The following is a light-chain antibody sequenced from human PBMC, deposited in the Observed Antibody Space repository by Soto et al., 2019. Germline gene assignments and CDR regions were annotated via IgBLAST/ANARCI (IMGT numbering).Light chain of an antibody. CDR1: SSDVGSYNL. CDR3: CSYAGSGTYV. J-gene: IGLJ1*01. V-gene: IGLV2-23*01. Sequence: QSVLTQPASVSGSRGQSITISCTGTSSDVGSYNLVSWYQQHPGKAPKLMIYEGSKRPSGVSNRFSGSKSGNTASLTISGLQAEDEADYYCCSYAGSGTYVFGTGTKVTVL. CDR2: EGS.